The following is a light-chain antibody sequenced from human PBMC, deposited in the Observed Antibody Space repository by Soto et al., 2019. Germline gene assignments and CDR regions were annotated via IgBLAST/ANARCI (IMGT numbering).Light chain of an antibody. Sequence: DLQMTQSPSSLSASVGDRVTITCRASQSISVYLNWYQQKPGKAPKLLIYAASSLQSGVPSRFSGCGSGTDFTLTISSLQPEDFATYYCQQSYSTLYTFGQGTNLEIK. J-gene: IGKJ2*01. CDR1: QSISVY. CDR3: QQSYSTLYT. CDR2: AAS. V-gene: IGKV1-39*01.